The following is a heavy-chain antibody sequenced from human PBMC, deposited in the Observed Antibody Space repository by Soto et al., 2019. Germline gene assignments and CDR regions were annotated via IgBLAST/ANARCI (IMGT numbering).Heavy chain of an antibody. D-gene: IGHD3-22*01. J-gene: IGHJ4*02. V-gene: IGHV2-26*01. Sequence: SGPTLVNPTDTLTLTCSVSGFSLTDTRMGVSWIRQAPGKALEWLAHIISNDDKSYSTSLKSRLTISKDTSKSQVVLRMTNMDPVDTGRYYCARALFYSDSDGYYFEFDYWGTGTLVTVSS. CDR3: ARALFYSDSDGYYFEFDY. CDR2: IISNDDK. CDR1: GFSLTDTRMG.